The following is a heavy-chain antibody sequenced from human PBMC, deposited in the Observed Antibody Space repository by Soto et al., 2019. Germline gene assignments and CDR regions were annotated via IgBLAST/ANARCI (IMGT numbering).Heavy chain of an antibody. Sequence: EVQLVESGGGLVQPGGSLRLSCAASGLIFSNYKMNWVRQAPGKGLVWVSRISTDGSITDYADSVKGRFTVSRDNAKITLYLQMNRLRVDDTAVYYCARDTNGLHYWGQGTLVTVSS. CDR1: GLIFSNYK. J-gene: IGHJ4*02. D-gene: IGHD2-8*01. CDR3: ARDTNGLHY. V-gene: IGHV3-74*01. CDR2: ISTDGSIT.